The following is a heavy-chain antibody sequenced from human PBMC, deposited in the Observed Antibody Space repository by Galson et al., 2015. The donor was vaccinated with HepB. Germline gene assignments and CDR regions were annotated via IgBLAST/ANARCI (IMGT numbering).Heavy chain of an antibody. CDR2: IWYDGSNK. Sequence: SLRLSCAASGFTFSSYGMHWVRQAPGKGLEWVAVIWYDGSNKYYADSVKGRFTISRDNSKNTLYLQMNSLRAEDTAVYYCARDYLDSSGYYSSYYYYYGMDVWGQGTTVTVSS. CDR1: GFTFSSYG. J-gene: IGHJ6*02. V-gene: IGHV3-33*01. CDR3: ARDYLDSSGYYSSYYYYYGMDV. D-gene: IGHD3-22*01.